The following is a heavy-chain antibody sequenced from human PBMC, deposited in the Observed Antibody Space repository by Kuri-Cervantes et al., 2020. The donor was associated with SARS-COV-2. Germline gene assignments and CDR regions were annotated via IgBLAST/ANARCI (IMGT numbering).Heavy chain of an antibody. Sequence: GESLKISCAASGFTFSSYGMHWVRQAPGKGLECVSSISSDSASIYYADSVKGRFSISRDNAKSSLFLQMSSLRAGDTAMYYCTRESEKRVSKSFDSWGQGTLVTVSS. D-gene: IGHD1-14*01. CDR1: GFTFSSYG. J-gene: IGHJ4*02. V-gene: IGHV3-21*01. CDR3: TRESEKRVSKSFDS. CDR2: ISSDSASI.